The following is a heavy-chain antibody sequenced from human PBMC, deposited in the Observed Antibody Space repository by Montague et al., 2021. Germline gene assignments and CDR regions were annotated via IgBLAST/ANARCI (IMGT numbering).Heavy chain of an antibody. D-gene: IGHD1-26*01. CDR3: ARATHSPPYYNYGMDV. CDR1: GGSISSGFYY. J-gene: IGHJ6*02. Sequence: TLSLTCTVSGGSISSGFYYFNWIRQPAGKGLEWIGRIYTTGNTNYNPSLKSRVTISVDTSKNQVSLKLTSVTAADTAVYYCARATHSPPYYNYGMDVRGQGTTVAVSS. CDR2: IYTTGNT. V-gene: IGHV4-61*02.